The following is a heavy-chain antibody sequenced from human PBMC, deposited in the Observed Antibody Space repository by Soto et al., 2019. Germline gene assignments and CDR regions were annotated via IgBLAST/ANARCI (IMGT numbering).Heavy chain of an antibody. V-gene: IGHV1-18*01. J-gene: IGHJ5*02. Sequence: ASVKVSCKASGYTFTSYGISWVRQAPGQGLEWMGWISAYNGNTNYAQKLQGRVTMTTDTSTSTAYMELRSLRSDDTAVYYCARALGYCSSTSCYTVWFDPWGQGTLVTVSS. CDR2: ISAYNGNT. D-gene: IGHD2-2*02. CDR1: GYTFTSYG. CDR3: ARALGYCSSTSCYTVWFDP.